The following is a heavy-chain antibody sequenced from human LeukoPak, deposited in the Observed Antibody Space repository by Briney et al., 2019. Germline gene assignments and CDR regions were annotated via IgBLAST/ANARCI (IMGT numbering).Heavy chain of an antibody. V-gene: IGHV3-30*04. CDR2: ISYDGSNK. CDR1: GFTFSSYA. D-gene: IGHD3-9*01. J-gene: IGHJ4*02. CDR3: ARDPFDWLSFPDY. Sequence: GGSLRLSCAASGFTFSSYAMHWVRQAPGKGLEWVAVISYDGSNKYYADSVKGRFTISRDNSKNTLYLQMNSLRAEDTAVYYCARDPFDWLSFPDYWGQGTLVTVSS.